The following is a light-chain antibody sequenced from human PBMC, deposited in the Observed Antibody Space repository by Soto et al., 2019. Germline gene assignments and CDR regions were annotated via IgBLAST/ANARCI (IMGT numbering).Light chain of an antibody. J-gene: IGKJ1*01. Sequence: IVMTQSPATLSVSPGERATLSCRASQSISSDLAWYQQRPGQAPRLLIHDASTRATGIPARFSGSGSGTEFTLTISSLQSEDFAVYYCQHYHNWPPLFGQGTKVDNK. CDR2: DAS. CDR3: QHYHNWPPL. CDR1: QSISSD. V-gene: IGKV3-15*01.